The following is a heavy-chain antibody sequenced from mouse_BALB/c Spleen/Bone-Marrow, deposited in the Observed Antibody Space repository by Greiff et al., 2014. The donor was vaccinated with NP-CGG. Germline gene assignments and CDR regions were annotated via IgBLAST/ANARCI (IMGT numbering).Heavy chain of an antibody. CDR2: ISDDGGNT. J-gene: IGHJ4*01. CDR3: ARETGPRAMDY. Sequence: EVQLVESGGGLVKPGGSLKLSCAASGFTFSDYYMFWVRQTLEKRLEWVATISDDGGNTYYRDSVKGRFTISRDNAKNKLNLQMSSLKSEDTATYHCARETGPRAMDYWGQGTSVTVSS. V-gene: IGHV5-4*02. CDR1: GFTFSDYY. D-gene: IGHD4-1*01.